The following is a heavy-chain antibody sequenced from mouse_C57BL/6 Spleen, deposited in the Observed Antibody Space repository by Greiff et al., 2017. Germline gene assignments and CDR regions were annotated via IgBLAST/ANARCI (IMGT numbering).Heavy chain of an antibody. J-gene: IGHJ3*01. Sequence: EVKLQESGAELVRPGASVKLSCTASGFNIKDDYMHWVKQRPEQGLEWIGWIDPENGDTEYASKFQGKATITADTSSNTAYLQLSSLTSEDTAVYYCTTHSTIYYEYDRGFACWGQGTLVTVSA. CDR1: GFNIKDDY. V-gene: IGHV14-4*01. CDR3: TTHSTIYYEYDRGFAC. CDR2: IDPENGDT. D-gene: IGHD2-4*01.